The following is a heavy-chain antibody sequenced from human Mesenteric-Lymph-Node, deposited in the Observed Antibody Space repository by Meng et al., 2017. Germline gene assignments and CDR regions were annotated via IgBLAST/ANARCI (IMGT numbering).Heavy chain of an antibody. CDR3: AEGSGSYAVAY. V-gene: IGHV3-21*01. J-gene: IGHJ4*02. Sequence: EVQLVESGGGLGQPGVSLSLSCAASGFTFSSYSMNWVRQAPGKGLEWVSYISSNSYYISYADSVKGRFTISRDNAKNSVYLQMNSLRAEDTAVYYCAEGSGSYAVAYWGQGTLVTVSS. D-gene: IGHD1-26*01. CDR2: ISSNSYYI. CDR1: GFTFSSYS.